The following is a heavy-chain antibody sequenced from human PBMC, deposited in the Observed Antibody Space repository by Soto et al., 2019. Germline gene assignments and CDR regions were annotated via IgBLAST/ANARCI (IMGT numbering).Heavy chain of an antibody. Sequence: GGSLRLSCAASGFTLSSYDMHWVRQVTGKGLEWVSVIGTAGDTYYSGSVKGRFTVSREDAKNSLYLQMYSLRAGDTAVYYCARRGVLPTDHGSDVWGQGTTVTVSS. CDR1: GFTLSSYD. V-gene: IGHV3-13*04. CDR3: ARRGVLPTDHGSDV. J-gene: IGHJ6*02. CDR2: IGTAGDT. D-gene: IGHD3-10*01.